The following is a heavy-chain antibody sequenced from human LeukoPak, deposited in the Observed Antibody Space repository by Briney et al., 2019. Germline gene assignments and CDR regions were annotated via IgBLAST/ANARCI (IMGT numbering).Heavy chain of an antibody. CDR3: AKDIRQQLGRTGEDHGAFDI. J-gene: IGHJ3*02. CDR2: ISWDSGSI. Sequence: SGGSLRLSCTASGFTFDDYAMHWVRQAPGKGLEWVSGISWDSGSIGYADSVKGRFTISRDNAKNSLYLQMNSLRAEDTALYYCAKDIRQQLGRTGEDHGAFDIWGQGTMVTASS. V-gene: IGHV3-9*01. CDR1: GFTFDDYA. D-gene: IGHD6-13*01.